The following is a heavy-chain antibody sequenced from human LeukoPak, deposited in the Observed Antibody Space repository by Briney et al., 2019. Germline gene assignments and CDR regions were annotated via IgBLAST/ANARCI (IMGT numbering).Heavy chain of an antibody. V-gene: IGHV3-30*01. Sequence: GRSLRLSCAASGFTFSSYAMHWVRQAPGKGLEWVAVISYDGSKKYYADSVKGRFTLSRENSKNTLYLQMNSLRAADTAVYYCARESLTYYYDSSGYYSPPYWGQGTLVTVSS. CDR2: ISYDGSKK. D-gene: IGHD3-22*01. CDR1: GFTFSSYA. J-gene: IGHJ4*02. CDR3: ARESLTYYYDSSGYYSPPY.